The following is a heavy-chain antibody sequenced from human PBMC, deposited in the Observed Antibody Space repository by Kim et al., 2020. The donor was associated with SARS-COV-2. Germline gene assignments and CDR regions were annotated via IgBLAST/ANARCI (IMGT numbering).Heavy chain of an antibody. Sequence: SEKLQGRVTITRDASASTAYMELSSLRSEDTALYYCARESARSTGTDFDYWGQGTLVTVSS. D-gene: IGHD1-1*01. CDR3: ARESARSTGTDFDY. J-gene: IGHJ4*02. V-gene: IGHV1-3*01.